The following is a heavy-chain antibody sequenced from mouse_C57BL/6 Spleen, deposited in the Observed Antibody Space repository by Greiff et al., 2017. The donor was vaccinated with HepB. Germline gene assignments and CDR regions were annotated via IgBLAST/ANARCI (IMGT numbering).Heavy chain of an antibody. CDR3: ARRVLADY. D-gene: IGHD1-1*01. CDR2: IYPGDGDT. Sequence: VKLMESGAELVKPGASVKISCKASGYAFSSYWMNWVKQRPGKGLEWIGQIYPGDGDTNYNGKFKGKATLTADKSSSTAYMQLSSLTSEDSAVYFCARRVLADYWGQGTSVTVSS. CDR1: GYAFSSYW. V-gene: IGHV1-80*01. J-gene: IGHJ4*01.